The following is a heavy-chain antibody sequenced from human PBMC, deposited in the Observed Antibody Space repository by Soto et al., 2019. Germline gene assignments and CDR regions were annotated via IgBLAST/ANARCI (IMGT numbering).Heavy chain of an antibody. CDR3: AREDIQDIVVVVVAPEGLGY. CDR2: ISGYNGNS. V-gene: IGHV1-18*01. CDR1: GYTFTSYG. Sequence: QVQLVQSGAEVKKPGASVKVSCKASGYTFTSYGISWVRQAPGQGLEWMGRISGYNGNSNYPQNLQGRDTMTTDPSTSRGYMELRSVRSDDTAVYYCAREDIQDIVVVVVAPEGLGYWGQGTLVTVSS. D-gene: IGHD2-15*01. J-gene: IGHJ4*02.